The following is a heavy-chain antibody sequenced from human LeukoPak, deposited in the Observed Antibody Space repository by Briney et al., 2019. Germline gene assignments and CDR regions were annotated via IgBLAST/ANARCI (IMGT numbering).Heavy chain of an antibody. J-gene: IGHJ4*02. V-gene: IGHV3-7*01. CDR2: IKQDGSEK. CDR3: ATLFWSGYIDY. CDR1: GFTFSGYW. D-gene: IGHD3-3*01. Sequence: GGSLRLSCAASGFTFSGYWMSWVRQAPGKGLEWVANIKQDGSEKYYVDSVKGRFTISRDNAKNSLYLQMNSLRAEDTAVYYCATLFWSGYIDYWGQGTLVTVSS.